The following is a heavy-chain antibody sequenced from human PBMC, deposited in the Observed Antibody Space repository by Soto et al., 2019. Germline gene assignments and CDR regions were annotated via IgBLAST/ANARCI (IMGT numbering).Heavy chain of an antibody. Sequence: GGSLRLSCAASGFTFSSYGMHWVRQAPGKGLEWVAVISYDGSNKYYADSVKGRFTISRDNSKNTLYLQMNSLRAEDTAVYYCAKEQRGYSYGYGILGYYYYGMDVWGQGTTVTVSS. D-gene: IGHD5-18*01. J-gene: IGHJ6*02. CDR3: AKEQRGYSYGYGILGYYYYGMDV. CDR1: GFTFSSYG. V-gene: IGHV3-30*18. CDR2: ISYDGSNK.